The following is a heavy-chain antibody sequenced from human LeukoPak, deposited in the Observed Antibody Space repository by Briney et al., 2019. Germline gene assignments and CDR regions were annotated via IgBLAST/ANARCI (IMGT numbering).Heavy chain of an antibody. CDR3: ARDTTRDGFDY. J-gene: IGHJ4*02. V-gene: IGHV3-53*01. D-gene: IGHD5-24*01. CDR1: GFTFSYAW. Sequence: GGSLRLSCAASGFTFSYAWMSCVRQAPGKGLEWVSVIYSGGSTYYADSVKGRFTISRDNSKNTLYLQMNSLRAEDTAVYYCARDTTRDGFDYWGQGTLVTVSS. CDR2: IYSGGST.